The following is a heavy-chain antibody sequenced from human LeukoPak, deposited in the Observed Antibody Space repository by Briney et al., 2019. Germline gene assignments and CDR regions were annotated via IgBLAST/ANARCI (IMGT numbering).Heavy chain of an antibody. J-gene: IGHJ3*02. CDR1: GYTLTELS. D-gene: IGHD6-19*01. CDR2: FDPEDGET. V-gene: IGHV1-24*01. CDR3: ATAAQQWLVLNAFDI. Sequence: ASAKVSCKVSGYTLTELSMHWVRQAPGKGLEWMGGFDPEDGETIYAQKFQGRVTMTEDTSTDTAYMELSSLRSEDTAVYYCATAAQQWLVLNAFDIWGQGTMVTVSS.